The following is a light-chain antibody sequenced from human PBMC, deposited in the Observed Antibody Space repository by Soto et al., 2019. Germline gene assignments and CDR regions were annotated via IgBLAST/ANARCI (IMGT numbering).Light chain of an antibody. V-gene: IGLV2-23*03. J-gene: IGLJ2*01. Sequence: QSVLTQPASVSGSPGQSITISCTGTSSDVGSYNLVSWYQQHPGKAPKLMIFEGSQRPSGVSNRFSDSKSGNTASLTISGLQAEDEADYYCCSYAGSSTFVVFGGGTKLTVL. CDR3: CSYAGSSTFVV. CDR2: EGS. CDR1: SSDVGSYNL.